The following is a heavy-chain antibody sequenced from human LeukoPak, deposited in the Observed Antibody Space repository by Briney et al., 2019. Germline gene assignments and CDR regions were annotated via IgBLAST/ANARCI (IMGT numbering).Heavy chain of an antibody. V-gene: IGHV3-74*01. D-gene: IGHD1-26*01. Sequence: GGSLRLSCAASGFTFSGYWMHWVRQAPGKGLVWVSRIYTDGSRTNYTDSVWGRFTISRDNAKNTLYLQLDSLRAEDTAVYYCARGDHVGYFLDYWGQGTLVTVSS. CDR1: GFTFSGYW. CDR2: IYTDGSRT. J-gene: IGHJ4*02. CDR3: ARGDHVGYFLDY.